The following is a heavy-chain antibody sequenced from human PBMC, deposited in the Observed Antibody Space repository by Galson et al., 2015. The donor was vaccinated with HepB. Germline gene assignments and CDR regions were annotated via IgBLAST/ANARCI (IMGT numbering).Heavy chain of an antibody. CDR3: AKDASPLHWFDS. V-gene: IGHV3-23*01. J-gene: IGHJ5*01. CDR2: MNSGGNT. Sequence: SLRLSCAASGFTFSTCAMTWVRQAPGKGLEWASAMNSGGNTYYADSVKGRFTISRDNSKNTLYVQMNSLKAEDTAVCYCAKDASPLHWFDSWGQGALVTVSS. CDR1: GFTFSTCA.